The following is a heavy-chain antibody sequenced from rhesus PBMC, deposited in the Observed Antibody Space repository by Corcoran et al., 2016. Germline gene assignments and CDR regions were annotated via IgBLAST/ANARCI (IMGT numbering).Heavy chain of an antibody. CDR2: MSGSRGST. Sequence: QVQLQASGPGLVKPSETLSLTCAVSGGSFSGYYWGWIRQPPGKGLEWIGYMSGSRGSTDYTPSLKRRVTSATYTSKNQFSRKLSSGTAADTAVYYCARKTSYIYYFDDWGQGVLVTVSS. CDR3: ARKTSYIYYFDD. J-gene: IGHJ4*01. D-gene: IGHD1-44*02. V-gene: IGHV4-165*01. CDR1: GGSFSGYY.